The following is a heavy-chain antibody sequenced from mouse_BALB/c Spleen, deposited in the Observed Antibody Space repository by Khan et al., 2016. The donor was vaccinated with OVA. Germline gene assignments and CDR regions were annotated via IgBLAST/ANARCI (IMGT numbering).Heavy chain of an antibody. CDR1: GYIFTSYW. V-gene: IGHV1-76*01. CDR3: AREEALYYFDY. D-gene: IGHD3-2*02. CDR2: IYPGTNNT. J-gene: IGHJ2*01. Sequence: QVQLKQSGAELVRPGASVKLSCKTSGYIFTSYWIHWVKQRSVQGLEWIARIYPGTNNTYYNEKLKDKATLTADKSSSTVYMQLSSLKSEDSAVYFCAREEALYYFDYWGQGTTLTVSS.